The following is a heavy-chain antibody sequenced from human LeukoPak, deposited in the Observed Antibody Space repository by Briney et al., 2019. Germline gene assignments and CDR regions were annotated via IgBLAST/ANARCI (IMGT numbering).Heavy chain of an antibody. CDR1: GFTFSSYE. V-gene: IGHV3-48*03. CDR2: ISSSGRTI. Sequence: PGGSLRLSCAASGFTFSSYEMNWVRQAPGKGLEWVSYISSSGRTIFYADSVKGRFTIPRDNAKDSLYLQMNSLRAEDTAVYYCARQQPAFDFWGQGTLVTVSS. J-gene: IGHJ4*02. CDR3: ARQQPAFDF. D-gene: IGHD6-13*01.